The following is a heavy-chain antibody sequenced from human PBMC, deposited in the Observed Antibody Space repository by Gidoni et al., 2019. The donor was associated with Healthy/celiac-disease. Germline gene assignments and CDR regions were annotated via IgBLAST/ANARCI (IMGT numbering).Heavy chain of an antibody. Sequence: EVQLVESGGGLVQPGGSLRLSCAASGFTFSRYSMNWVRQAPGKGLEGVSYMSSSSSTIYYADSVKGRFTISRDNAKNSLYLQMSSLRDEDTAVYYCARDRRCSGGSCYRGDYWGQGTLVTVSS. V-gene: IGHV3-48*02. CDR2: MSSSSSTI. CDR1: GFTFSRYS. CDR3: ARDRRCSGGSCYRGDY. J-gene: IGHJ4*02. D-gene: IGHD2-15*01.